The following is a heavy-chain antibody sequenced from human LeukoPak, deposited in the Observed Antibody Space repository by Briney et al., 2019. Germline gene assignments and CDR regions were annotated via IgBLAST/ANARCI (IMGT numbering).Heavy chain of an antibody. CDR3: AKDTPRRFGELISYMDV. V-gene: IGHV3-21*04. Sequence: GGSLRPSCAASEFTFSIYSMNWVRQAPGKGLEWVSSISHSGNYIEYADSLKGRITISRDNAKNSLYLQMNSLRAEDTAVYYCAKDTPRRFGELISYMDVWGKGTTVTVSS. J-gene: IGHJ6*03. CDR1: EFTFSIYS. D-gene: IGHD3-10*01. CDR2: ISHSGNYI.